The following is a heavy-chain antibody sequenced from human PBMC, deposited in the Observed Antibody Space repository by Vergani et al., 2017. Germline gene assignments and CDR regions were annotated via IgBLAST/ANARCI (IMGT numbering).Heavy chain of an antibody. CDR2: IYLGGTT. CDR3: ARGPSVVQGHYIYYYSYFMDV. Sequence: QVQLHQSGPGLVKPSETLSLTCTVSGGSITSGSFYWSWIRQTPGKGLEWIGYIYLGGTTTYNPSLESRVSLSADTSKNQFSLQLTSVTAADTAVYYCARGPSVVQGHYIYYYSYFMDVWGKGTTVTVSS. J-gene: IGHJ6*03. D-gene: IGHD2-15*01. V-gene: IGHV4-61*01. CDR1: GGSITSGSFY.